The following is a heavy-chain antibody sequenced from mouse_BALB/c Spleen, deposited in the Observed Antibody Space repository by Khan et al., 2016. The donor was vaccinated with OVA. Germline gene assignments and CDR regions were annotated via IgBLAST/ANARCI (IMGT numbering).Heavy chain of an antibody. D-gene: IGHD2-14*01. CDR1: GFTFTNYG. V-gene: IGHV9-3-1*01. J-gene: IGHJ4*01. CDR2: INTYTGEP. Sequence: QIQLVQSGPELKKPGETVQISCKASGFTFTNYGMNWVKQAPGKGLKWMGWINTYTGEPTFADDVKGRVAFSLETSASTAYLQINSLKNEDTATYFCARVGYNGTMDCWGQGTSVTVSS. CDR3: ARVGYNGTMDC.